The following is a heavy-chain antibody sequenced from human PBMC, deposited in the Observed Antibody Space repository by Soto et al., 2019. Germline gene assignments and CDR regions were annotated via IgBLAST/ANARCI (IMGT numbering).Heavy chain of an antibody. CDR2: ISYDGSNK. CDR3: AKVTAYYYYYGMDV. D-gene: IGHD2-21*02. CDR1: GFTFSSYG. J-gene: IGHJ6*02. V-gene: IGHV3-30*18. Sequence: QVQLVESGGGVVQPGRSLRLSCAASGFTFSSYGMHWVRQAPGKGLEWVAVISYDGSNKYYADSVKGRFTISRDNSKNKLYLQMNSLRGEDTAVYYCAKVTAYYYYYGMDVWGQGTTVTVSS.